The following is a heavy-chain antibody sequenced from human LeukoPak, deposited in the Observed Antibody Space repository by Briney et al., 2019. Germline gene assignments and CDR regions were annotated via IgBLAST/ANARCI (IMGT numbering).Heavy chain of an antibody. CDR1: GYSISSDNW. CDR2: IYKSGDT. CDR3: ARNPRGGRGYFDP. V-gene: IGHV4-28*01. J-gene: IGHJ5*02. D-gene: IGHD2-15*01. Sequence: SETLSLTCAVSGYSISSDNWWGWIRQPPGKGLEWVGYIYKSGDTFYNPSLTSRVTMSLDTSKNQFSLRLSSVTAVDTAVYFCARNPRGGRGYFDPWAREPWSPSPQ.